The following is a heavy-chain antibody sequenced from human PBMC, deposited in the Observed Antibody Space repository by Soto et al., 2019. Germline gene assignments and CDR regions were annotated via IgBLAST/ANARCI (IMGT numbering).Heavy chain of an antibody. D-gene: IGHD3-9*01. CDR3: SRESNDILTGPPWVWYFDL. CDR2: INDRGSI. V-gene: IGHV4-34*01. CDR1: GGSFSGYY. Sequence: HVQLQQWGAGPLRPLETLSLTCGVSGGSFSGYYWAWIRQSPGKGLEWIGEINDRGSINYNPSLKSRFSIAFDTSKNHYYLNLRSVTAADTAVYYCSRESNDILTGPPWVWYFDLWGRGTLVTVSS. J-gene: IGHJ2*01.